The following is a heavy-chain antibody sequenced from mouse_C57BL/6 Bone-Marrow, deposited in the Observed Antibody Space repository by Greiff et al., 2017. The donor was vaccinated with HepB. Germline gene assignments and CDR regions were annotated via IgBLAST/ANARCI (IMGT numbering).Heavy chain of an antibody. CDR2: IDPENGDT. D-gene: IGHD1-1*01. CDR3: TTGGYYCGSRFAY. CDR1: GFNIKDDY. V-gene: IGHV14-4*01. J-gene: IGHJ3*01. Sequence: EVHLVESGAELVRPGASVKLSCTASGFNIKDDYMHWVKQRPEQGLEWIGWIDPENGDTEYASKFQGKATITADTSSNTAYLQLSSLTSEDTAVYYCTTGGYYCGSRFAYWGQGTLVTVSA.